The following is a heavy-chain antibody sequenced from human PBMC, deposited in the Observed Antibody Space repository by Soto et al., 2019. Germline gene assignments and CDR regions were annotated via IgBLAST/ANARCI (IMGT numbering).Heavy chain of an antibody. CDR3: AREQYP. V-gene: IGHV3-9*01. CDR2: ISWNSGSI. CDR1: GFTFDDYA. J-gene: IGHJ5*02. D-gene: IGHD4-4*01. Sequence: GGSLRLSCAASGFTFDDYAMHWVRQAPGKGLEWVSGISWNSGSIGYADSVKGRFTISRDNAKNSLYLQMNSLRAEDTAVYYCAREQYPWGQGTLVTVSS.